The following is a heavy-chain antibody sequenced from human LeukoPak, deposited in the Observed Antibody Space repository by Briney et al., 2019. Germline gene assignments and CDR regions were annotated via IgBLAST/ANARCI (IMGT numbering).Heavy chain of an antibody. CDR3: ARDRDGTAL. Sequence: PGGSLRLSCAASGFTFRDFWMSGGRKAPGKGLEWVANIQQNGIEKYSVEGRFTISRDNIKSLLYLRINRLRADDTAMYYCARDRDGTALWGQGTLVTVSS. CDR2: IQQNGIEK. V-gene: IGHV3-7*03. CDR1: GFTFRDFW. J-gene: IGHJ4*02. D-gene: IGHD1/OR15-1a*01.